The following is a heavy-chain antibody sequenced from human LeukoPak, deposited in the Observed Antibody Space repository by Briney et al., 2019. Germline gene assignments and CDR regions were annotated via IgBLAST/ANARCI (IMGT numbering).Heavy chain of an antibody. CDR1: GFSFSTYW. CDR2: INQHGSEK. D-gene: IGHD3-10*01. CDR3: AGSID. Sequence: PGGSLRLSCAASGFSFSTYWMGWVRQAPGKGPEWVANINQHGSEKYCVDSVRGRFTISRDNAKDSLYLQMNSLRADDTAVYYCAGSIDWGQGTLVTVSS. J-gene: IGHJ4*02. V-gene: IGHV3-7*03.